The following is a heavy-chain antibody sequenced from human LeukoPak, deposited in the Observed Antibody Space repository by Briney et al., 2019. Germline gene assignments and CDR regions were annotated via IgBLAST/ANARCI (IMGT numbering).Heavy chain of an antibody. V-gene: IGHV3-30*03. Sequence: PGGSLRLSCAASGFTFSSYGMHWVRQAPGKGLEWVAVISYDGSNKYYADSVKGRFTISRDNSKNTLYLQMNSLRAEDTAVYYCARDGGSYVLRYFDWSYPSYYFDYWGQGTLVTVSS. D-gene: IGHD3-9*01. J-gene: IGHJ4*02. CDR3: ARDGGSYVLRYFDWSYPSYYFDY. CDR2: ISYDGSNK. CDR1: GFTFSSYG.